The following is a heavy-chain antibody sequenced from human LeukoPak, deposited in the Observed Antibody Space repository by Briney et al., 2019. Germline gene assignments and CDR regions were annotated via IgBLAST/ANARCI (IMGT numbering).Heavy chain of an antibody. Sequence: ASVKVSCKVSGYTLTELSMHWVRQAPGKGLEWMGGFDPGDGETIYAQKFQGRVTMTEDTSTDTAYMELSSLRSEDTAVYYCARWVHYYDRSDDAADIWGQGTVVTVSS. CDR1: GYTLTELS. V-gene: IGHV1-24*01. CDR2: FDPGDGET. D-gene: IGHD3-22*01. CDR3: ARWVHYYDRSDDAADI. J-gene: IGHJ3*02.